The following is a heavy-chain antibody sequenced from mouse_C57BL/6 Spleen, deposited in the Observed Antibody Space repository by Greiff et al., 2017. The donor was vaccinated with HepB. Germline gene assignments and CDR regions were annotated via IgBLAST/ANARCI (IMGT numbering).Heavy chain of an antibody. J-gene: IGHJ2*01. CDR3: ARGGIPTVSHFDY. Sequence: QVQLQQPGAELVRPGSSVKLSCKASGYTFTSYWMHWVKQRPIQGLEWIGNIDPSDSETHYNQKFKDKATLTVDKSSSTAYMQLSSLTSEDSAVYYCARGGIPTVSHFDYWGQGTTLTVSS. CDR2: IDPSDSET. CDR1: GYTFTSYW. V-gene: IGHV1-52*01. D-gene: IGHD1-1*01.